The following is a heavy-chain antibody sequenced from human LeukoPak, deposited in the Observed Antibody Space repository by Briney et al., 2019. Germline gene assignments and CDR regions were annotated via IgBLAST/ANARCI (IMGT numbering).Heavy chain of an antibody. D-gene: IGHD2-21*02. CDR3: ARDNGDSMFDY. V-gene: IGHV3-23*01. J-gene: IGHJ4*02. CDR2: IGGSGGGT. CDR1: RFTFSSYG. Sequence: GGSLRLSCAASRFTFSSYGMSWVRQAPGKGLEWVSAIGGSGGGTYYADSVKGRFTISRDNSKNTLYLQMNSLRAEDTAVYYCARDNGDSMFDYWGQGTLVTVSS.